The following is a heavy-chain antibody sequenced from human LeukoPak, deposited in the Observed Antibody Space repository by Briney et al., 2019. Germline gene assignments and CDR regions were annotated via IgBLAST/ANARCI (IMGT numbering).Heavy chain of an antibody. J-gene: IGHJ2*01. D-gene: IGHD6-19*01. CDR1: GFTFDDYA. Sequence: GGSLRLSCAASGFTFDDYAMHWVRQAPGKGLEWVSGISWNSGSIGYADSVKGRFTISRDNAKNSLYLQMNSLRAEDTALYYCAKDYGAVADYWYFDLWGRGTLVTVSS. CDR2: ISWNSGSI. CDR3: AKDYGAVADYWYFDL. V-gene: IGHV3-9*01.